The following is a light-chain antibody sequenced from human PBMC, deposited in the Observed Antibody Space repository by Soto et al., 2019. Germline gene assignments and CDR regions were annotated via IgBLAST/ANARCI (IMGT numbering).Light chain of an antibody. V-gene: IGKV1D-12*01. CDR3: QQAHSFPYT. CDR1: QGISSS. CDR2: AAS. J-gene: IGKJ2*01. Sequence: DIQMTQSPSSVFASVGDRVTITCRASQGISSSLAWYQQKPGKAPKLLIYAASSLQSGVPSRFSGSGSGTDLTLTISSLQSDDFATYYCQQAHSFPYTFGQGTKLEIK.